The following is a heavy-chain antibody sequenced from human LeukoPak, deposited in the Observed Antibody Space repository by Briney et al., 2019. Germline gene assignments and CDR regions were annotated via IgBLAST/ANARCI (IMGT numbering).Heavy chain of an antibody. Sequence: QTGGSLRLSCAASGFTVSSNYMSWVRQAPGKGLEWVSVIYAGGSTYYADSVKGRFTISRDSSKNTLYLQMNSLRAEDTALYYCARTQARAYYYDSSGYYERFRPMDVWGKGTTVTVSS. CDR1: GFTVSSNY. CDR2: IYAGGST. D-gene: IGHD3-22*01. CDR3: ARTQARAYYYDSSGYYERFRPMDV. J-gene: IGHJ6*03. V-gene: IGHV3-66*01.